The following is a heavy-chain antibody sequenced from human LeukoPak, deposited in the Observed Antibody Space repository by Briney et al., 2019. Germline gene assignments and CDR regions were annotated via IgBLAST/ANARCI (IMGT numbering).Heavy chain of an antibody. D-gene: IGHD3-10*01. V-gene: IGHV3-23*01. J-gene: IGHJ4*02. CDR3: AKDLNYGFDS. CDR2: ISGSGDKT. CDR1: GFTFSNAW. Sequence: GGSLRLSCAASGFTFSNAWMNWVRQAPGKGLEGVSAISGSGDKTFYAESVRGRFTISRDNSRNTLYLQMNSLRAEDTAVYYCAKDLNYGFDSWGQGTLVTV.